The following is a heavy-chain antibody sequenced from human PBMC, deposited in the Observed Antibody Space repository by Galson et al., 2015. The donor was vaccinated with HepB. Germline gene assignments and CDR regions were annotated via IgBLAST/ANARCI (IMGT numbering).Heavy chain of an antibody. Sequence: SLRLSCAASGFTFSSYWMHWVRQAPGKGLVWVSRINSDGSSTSYADSVKGRFTISRDNAKNTLYLQMNSLRAEDTAVYYCARVQVAPIDYFDYWGQGTLVTVSS. D-gene: IGHD2-15*01. CDR2: INSDGSST. CDR3: ARVQVAPIDYFDY. V-gene: IGHV3-74*01. CDR1: GFTFSSYW. J-gene: IGHJ4*02.